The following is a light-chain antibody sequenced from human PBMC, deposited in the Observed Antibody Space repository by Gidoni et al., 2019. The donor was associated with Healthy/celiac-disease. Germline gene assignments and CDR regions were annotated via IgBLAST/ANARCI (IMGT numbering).Light chain of an antibody. CDR2: AVS. CDR3: SSYAGSNNFV. V-gene: IGLV2-8*01. CDR1: SSDVGRYHY. J-gene: IGLJ1*01. Sequence: QSALTQRHSASGSTGQTVTISGTGNSSDVGRYHYVAWYRQRPGKAPKLMIYAVSKRPSGVPDRFSGSKSCHTASLTVSGLQAEDEADYYCSSYAGSNNFVFGSGTKVTVL.